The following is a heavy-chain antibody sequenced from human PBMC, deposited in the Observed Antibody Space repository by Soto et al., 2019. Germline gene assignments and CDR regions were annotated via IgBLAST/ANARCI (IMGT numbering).Heavy chain of an antibody. CDR2: ISYSSSYR. CDR3: ARVGGRNPGGNYYYYYYGMDA. Sequence: GGSLRLSCAASGFTFSDYYMSWIRQSPGKGLEWVSDISYSSSYRNYADSVKGRFTISRDNAKNSLYLQMNSLRAEDTAVYYCARVGGRNPGGNYYYYYYGMDAWGQGTTVTVSS. D-gene: IGHD1-7*01. CDR1: GFTFSDYY. V-gene: IGHV3-11*06. J-gene: IGHJ6*02.